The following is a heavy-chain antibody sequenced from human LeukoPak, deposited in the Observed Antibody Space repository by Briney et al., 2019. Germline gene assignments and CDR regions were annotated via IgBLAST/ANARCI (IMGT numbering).Heavy chain of an antibody. CDR2: IYYSGST. CDR1: GGSISSYY. J-gene: IGHJ4*02. V-gene: IGHV4-59*01. D-gene: IGHD2-15*01. Sequence: PSETLSLTCTVSGGSISSYYWSWIRQPPGKGLEWIGYIYYSGSTNYNASLMSRVTVSVDTSKNQFSLKLSSVTAADTAVYYCARDGGYCSGGSCQPFDYWGQGTLVTVSS. CDR3: ARDGGYCSGGSCQPFDY.